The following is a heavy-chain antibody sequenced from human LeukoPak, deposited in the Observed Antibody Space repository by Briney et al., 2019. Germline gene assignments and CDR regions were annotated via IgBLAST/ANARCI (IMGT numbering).Heavy chain of an antibody. CDR3: ARGAYYDSSGYEY. Sequence: PGGSLRLSCAASGFTFSSYEMNWVRQAPGKGLEWVSYISSSGSTIYYADSVKGRFTISRDNAKNSLYLQMNSLRAEDTAVYYCARGAYYDSSGYEYWGQGTLVTVSS. V-gene: IGHV3-48*03. J-gene: IGHJ4*02. CDR2: ISSSGSTI. D-gene: IGHD3-22*01. CDR1: GFTFSSYE.